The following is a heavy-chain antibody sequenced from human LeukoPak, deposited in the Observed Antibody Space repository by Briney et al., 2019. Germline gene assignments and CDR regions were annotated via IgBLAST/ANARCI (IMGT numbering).Heavy chain of an antibody. Sequence: KASETLSLTCTVSGGSISSSSYYWGWIRQPPGKGLEWIGSIYYSGSTYYNPSLKSRVTISVDTSKNQFSLKLSSVTAADTAVYYCASQVIGYCSGGSCSSTLYPFDYWGQGTLVTVSS. CDR1: GGSISSSSYY. V-gene: IGHV4-39*01. J-gene: IGHJ4*02. D-gene: IGHD2-15*01. CDR3: ASQVIGYCSGGSCSSTLYPFDY. CDR2: IYYSGST.